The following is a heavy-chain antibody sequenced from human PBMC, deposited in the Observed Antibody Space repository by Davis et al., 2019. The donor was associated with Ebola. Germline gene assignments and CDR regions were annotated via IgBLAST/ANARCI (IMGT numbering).Heavy chain of an antibody. D-gene: IGHD3-3*01. CDR1: GGSVSSSSYY. CDR2: IYYSGST. CDR3: ARQLGFGVVIIGEGFDY. J-gene: IGHJ4*02. V-gene: IGHV4-39*01. Sequence: SETLSLTCTVSGGSVSSSSYYWGWIRQPPGKGLEWIGSIYYSGSTYYNPSLKSRVTISVDTSKNQFSLKLSSVTAADTAVYYCARQLGFGVVIIGEGFDYWGQGTLVTVSS.